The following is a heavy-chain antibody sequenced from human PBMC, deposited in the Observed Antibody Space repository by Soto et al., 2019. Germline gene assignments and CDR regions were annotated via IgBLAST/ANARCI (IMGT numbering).Heavy chain of an antibody. CDR2: IIPIFGTA. D-gene: IGHD3-22*01. Sequence: QVQLVQSGAEVKKPGSSVKVSCKASGGTFSSYAISWVRQAPGQGLEWMGGIIPIFGTANYAQKFQVRDTITADKSTSTAYMELSSLRSEDTAVYYCARGRGWGYGSSGPSDAFDLWGQGTMVTVSS. CDR1: GGTFSSYA. J-gene: IGHJ3*01. V-gene: IGHV1-69*06. CDR3: ARGRGWGYGSSGPSDAFDL.